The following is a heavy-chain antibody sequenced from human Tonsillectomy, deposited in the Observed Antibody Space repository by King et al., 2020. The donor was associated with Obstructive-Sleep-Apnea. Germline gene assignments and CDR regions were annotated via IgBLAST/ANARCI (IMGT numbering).Heavy chain of an antibody. D-gene: IGHD1-26*01. J-gene: IGHJ4*02. CDR2: IYWGDDR. V-gene: IGHV2-5*02. Sequence: TLKESGPTLVKPTQTLTLTCTFSGFSRSTSGVGVGWIRQPPGKALEWLALIYWGDDRRYSPSLKSRLSVTKDTSKNQVFLTMTNMDPVDTATYYCAQIGFGELHFDYWGQGTLVTVSS. CDR1: GFSRSTSGVG. CDR3: AQIGFGELHFDY.